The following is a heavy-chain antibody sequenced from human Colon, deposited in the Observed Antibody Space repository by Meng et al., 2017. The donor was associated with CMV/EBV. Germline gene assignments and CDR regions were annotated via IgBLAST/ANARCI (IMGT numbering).Heavy chain of an antibody. CDR3: AREGGAKRFDS. Sequence: VQQVESAGGVVQPGWLPRTCCAAVGFTISDYYKHWFRQAPGKGREWISYISYNSGISTQYIDSLKGRFTFSRDDAKNSVYLQMNSLRVEETAVYYCAREGGAKRFDSWGQGTLVTVSS. CDR2: ISYNSGIST. J-gene: IGHJ4*02. V-gene: IGHV3-11*06. CDR1: GFTISDYY. D-gene: IGHD1-26*01.